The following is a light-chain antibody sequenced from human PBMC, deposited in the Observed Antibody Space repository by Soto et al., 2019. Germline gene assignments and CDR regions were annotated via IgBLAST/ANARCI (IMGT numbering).Light chain of an antibody. CDR2: GNN. J-gene: IGLJ3*02. CDR1: SSNIGSNT. Sequence: QSVLTQPPSASGTPGQRGTISCSGSSSNIGSNTINWYQQLPGTAPKLLIYGNNQRSSGVPDRLSGSKSGTSASLAISGLQSADEADYYCSAWDDRLNALVFGGGTKLTVL. V-gene: IGLV1-44*01. CDR3: SAWDDRLNALV.